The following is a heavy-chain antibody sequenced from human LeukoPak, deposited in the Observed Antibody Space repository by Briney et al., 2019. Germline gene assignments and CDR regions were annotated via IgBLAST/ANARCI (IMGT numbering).Heavy chain of an antibody. Sequence: SETLSLTCTVSGGSISSYYWSWIRQPAGKGLEWIGRIYTSGSTNYNPSLKSRVTMSVDTSKNQFSLKLSCVTAADTAVYYCARLSLGYCSSTSCSQTLYYYYYMDVWGKGTTVTVSS. CDR2: IYTSGST. D-gene: IGHD2-2*01. CDR3: ARLSLGYCSSTSCSQTLYYYYYMDV. CDR1: GGSISSYY. V-gene: IGHV4-4*07. J-gene: IGHJ6*03.